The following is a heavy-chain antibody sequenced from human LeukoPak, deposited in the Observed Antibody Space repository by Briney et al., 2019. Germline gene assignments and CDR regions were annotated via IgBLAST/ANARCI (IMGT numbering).Heavy chain of an antibody. CDR2: ISAYNGNT. Sequence: ASVKVSCKASGSTFTSYGISWVRQAPGQGLEWMGWISAYNGNTNYAQKLQGRVTMTTDTSTSTAYMELRSLRSDDTAVYYCARDMDDILTGYYLVAGGFDYWGQGTLVTVSS. D-gene: IGHD3-9*01. J-gene: IGHJ4*02. CDR1: GSTFTSYG. V-gene: IGHV1-18*01. CDR3: ARDMDDILTGYYLVAGGFDY.